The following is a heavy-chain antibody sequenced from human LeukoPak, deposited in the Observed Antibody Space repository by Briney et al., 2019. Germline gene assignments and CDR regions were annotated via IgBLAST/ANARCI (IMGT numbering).Heavy chain of an antibody. J-gene: IGHJ4*02. Sequence: PGGSLRPSCAASGFTFSSYTMNWVRQAPGKGLEWVSSISSSSSYIYYADSVKGRFTISRDNAKNSLYLQMNSLRAEDTAVYYCARDSRNIGQNFDYWGQGTLVTVSS. D-gene: IGHD2/OR15-2a*01. CDR3: ARDSRNIGQNFDY. CDR1: GFTFSSYT. CDR2: ISSSSSYI. V-gene: IGHV3-21*01.